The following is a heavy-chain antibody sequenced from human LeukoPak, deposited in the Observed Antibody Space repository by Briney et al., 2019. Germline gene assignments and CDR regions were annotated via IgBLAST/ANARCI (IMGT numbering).Heavy chain of an antibody. D-gene: IGHD5-18*01. CDR3: ARDQGYSYGYWYFDL. CDR2: ISYDGSNK. Sequence: GGSLRLSCAASGFTFSSYAMHWVRQAPGKGLEWVAVISYDGSNKYYADSVKGRFTISRDNSKNSLYLQMNSLRAEDTAVYYCARDQGYSYGYWYFDLWGRGTLVTVSS. J-gene: IGHJ2*01. V-gene: IGHV3-30-3*01. CDR1: GFTFSSYA.